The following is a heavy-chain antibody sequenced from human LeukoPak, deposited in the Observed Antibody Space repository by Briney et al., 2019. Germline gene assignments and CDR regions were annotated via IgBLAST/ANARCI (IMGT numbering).Heavy chain of an antibody. Sequence: SETLSLTCTVSGGFISSYYWSWIRQPPGKGLEWIGYIYYSGSTNYNPSLKSRVTISVDTSKNQFSLKLSSVTAADTAVYYCASTMVRGGDDAFDIWGQGTMVTVSS. CDR1: GGFISSYY. CDR2: IYYSGST. J-gene: IGHJ3*02. V-gene: IGHV4-59*01. D-gene: IGHD3-10*01. CDR3: ASTMVRGGDDAFDI.